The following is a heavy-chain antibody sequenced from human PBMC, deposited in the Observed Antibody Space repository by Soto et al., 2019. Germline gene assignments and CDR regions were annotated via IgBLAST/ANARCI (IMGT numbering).Heavy chain of an antibody. V-gene: IGHV1-58*01. J-gene: IGHJ3*02. Sequence: RASVKVSCKASGFTFTSSAVQWVRQARGQRLEWIGWIVVGSGNTNYAQKFQERVTITRDMSTSTAYMELSSLRSEDTAVYYCAASDNYYDSSGSDAFDIWGQGTMVTVSS. CDR1: GFTFTSSA. D-gene: IGHD3-22*01. CDR3: AASDNYYDSSGSDAFDI. CDR2: IVVGSGNT.